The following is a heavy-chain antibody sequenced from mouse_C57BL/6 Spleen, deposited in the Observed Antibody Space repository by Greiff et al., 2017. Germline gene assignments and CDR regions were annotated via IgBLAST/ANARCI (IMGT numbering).Heavy chain of an antibody. CDR1: GYSINSGYY. D-gene: IGHD4-1*01. Sequence: EVKLQESGPGLVKPSQSLSLTCSVTGYSINSGYYWNWIRQFPGNKLEWMGNISNDDSNKYTPSLKNRISITPDTSKNQFFLKLNYVTTEDTATYYCASPNWGGAAWFAYWGQGTLVTVSA. V-gene: IGHV3-6*01. J-gene: IGHJ3*01. CDR2: ISNDDSN. CDR3: ASPNWGGAAWFAY.